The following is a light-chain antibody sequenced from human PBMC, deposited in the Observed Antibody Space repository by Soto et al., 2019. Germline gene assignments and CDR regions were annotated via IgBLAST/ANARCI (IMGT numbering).Light chain of an antibody. CDR2: AAS. Sequence: DIQMTQSPSSLSASVGDRVTITCRASQRISSYLNWYQQKPGKAPKLLIYAASSLQSGVPSRFSGSGSGTDFNLTISSLQPEDFATYYCQQSYRNPLTFCGGTKVEIK. CDR3: QQSYRNPLT. J-gene: IGKJ4*01. CDR1: QRISSY. V-gene: IGKV1-39*01.